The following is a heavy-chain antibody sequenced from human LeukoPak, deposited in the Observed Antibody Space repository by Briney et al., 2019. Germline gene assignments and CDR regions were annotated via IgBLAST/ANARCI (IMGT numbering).Heavy chain of an antibody. CDR1: GFTFDDYG. D-gene: IGHD5-18*01. CDR3: ARELTAMVTYDAFDI. J-gene: IGHJ3*02. V-gene: IGHV3-20*04. CDR2: INWNGGST. Sequence: PGGPLRLSCAASGFTFDDYGMSWVRQAPGKGLEWVSGINWNGGSTGYADSVKGRFTISRDNAKNSLYLQMNSLRAEDTALYYCARELTAMVTYDAFDIWGQGTMVTVSS.